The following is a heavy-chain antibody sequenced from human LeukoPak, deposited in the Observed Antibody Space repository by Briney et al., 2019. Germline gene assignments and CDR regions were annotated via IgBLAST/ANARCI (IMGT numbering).Heavy chain of an antibody. CDR2: ISSSSSTI. CDR1: GFTFSSYS. J-gene: IGHJ6*02. CDR3: ASATGGWYAVASYYYGMDV. V-gene: IGHV3-48*02. D-gene: IGHD6-19*01. Sequence: GGSLRLSCAASGFTFSSYSTNWVRQAPGKGLEWVSYISSSSSTIYYADSVKGRFTISRDNAKNSLYLQMNSQRDEDTAVYYCASATGGWYAVASYYYGMDVWGQGTTVTVSS.